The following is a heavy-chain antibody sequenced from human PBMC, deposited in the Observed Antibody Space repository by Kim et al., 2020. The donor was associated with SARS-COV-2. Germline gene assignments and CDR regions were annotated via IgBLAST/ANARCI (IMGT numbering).Heavy chain of an antibody. CDR2: T. J-gene: IGHJ4*02. V-gene: IGHV5-51*01. Sequence: TRYSPSFQGQVTISADKSISTAYLQWSSLKASDTAMYYCATAPATYASFDYWGQGTLVTVSS. D-gene: IGHD2-2*01. CDR3: ATAPATYASFDY.